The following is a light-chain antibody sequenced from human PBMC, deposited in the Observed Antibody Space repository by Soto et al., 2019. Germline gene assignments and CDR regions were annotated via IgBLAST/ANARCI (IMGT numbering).Light chain of an antibody. CDR2: GAS. V-gene: IGKV3-20*01. Sequence: ETVLTQSPGTLSLSPGERATLSCRATQSVNNDYLAWYQQRPGLAPMPLIFGASGRATGIPDRFSGSGSGTDFTLTISRLEPEDFAIYYCQQYGTSPLTFGGGTKVEIK. CDR1: QSVNNDY. CDR3: QQYGTSPLT. J-gene: IGKJ4*01.